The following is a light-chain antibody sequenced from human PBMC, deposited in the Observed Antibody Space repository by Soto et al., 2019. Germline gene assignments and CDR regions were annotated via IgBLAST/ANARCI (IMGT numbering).Light chain of an antibody. Sequence: EVVLTQSPGTLSLSPGERATLSCRASQSVDSSYLAWYQQKPGQAPRLLIYGASSRATGIPDRFSGSGSGTDFTLTISRLEPQDFVVYYCQQYDTSPVTFGGGTKVEI. CDR2: GAS. CDR1: QSVDSSY. CDR3: QQYDTSPVT. V-gene: IGKV3-20*01. J-gene: IGKJ4*01.